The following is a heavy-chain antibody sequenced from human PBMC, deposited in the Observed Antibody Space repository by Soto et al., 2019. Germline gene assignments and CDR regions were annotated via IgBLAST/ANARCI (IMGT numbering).Heavy chain of an antibody. CDR3: ARGGHIAVVTASFDY. Sequence: GGSLRLSCAASGFTFSSYWMHWVRQAPGKGLVWVSRINSVGTSTSYADSVKGRFTISRDNAKNTLYLQMNSLRADDTAVYYCARGGHIAVVTASFDYWGQGTLVTVSS. V-gene: IGHV3-74*01. J-gene: IGHJ4*02. CDR1: GFTFSSYW. CDR2: INSVGTST. D-gene: IGHD2-21*02.